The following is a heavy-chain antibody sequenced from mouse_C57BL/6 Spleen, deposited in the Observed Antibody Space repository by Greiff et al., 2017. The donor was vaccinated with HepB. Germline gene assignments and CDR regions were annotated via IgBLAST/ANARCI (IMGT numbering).Heavy chain of an antibody. V-gene: IGHV3-6*01. J-gene: IGHJ3*01. Sequence: EVQVVESGPGLVKPSQSLSLTCSVTGYSITSGYYWNWIRQFPGNKLEWMGYISYDGSNNYNPSLKNRISITRDKSKNQFFLKLNSVTTEDTATYYCASFNYYGSSYGFAYWGQGTLVTVSA. CDR3: ASFNYYGSSYGFAY. CDR1: GYSITSGYY. D-gene: IGHD1-1*01. CDR2: ISYDGSN.